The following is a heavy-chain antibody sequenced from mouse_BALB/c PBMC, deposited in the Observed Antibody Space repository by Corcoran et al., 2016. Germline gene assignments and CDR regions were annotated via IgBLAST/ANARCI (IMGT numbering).Heavy chain of an antibody. J-gene: IGHJ3*01. CDR1: GFSLSTSGMG. D-gene: IGHD1-1*01. V-gene: IGHV8-12*01. CDR3: ARRAAYGSSSLDY. CDR2: IYWDDYK. Sequence: QVTLKESGPGILQPSQTLSLTCSFSGFSLSTSGMGVSWIRQPSGKGLECLAHIYWDDYKHYNPALNSRLKISKDTSSNQVFLKVTSVDTAETATYYCARRAAYGSSSLDYWGQGTLVTVSA.